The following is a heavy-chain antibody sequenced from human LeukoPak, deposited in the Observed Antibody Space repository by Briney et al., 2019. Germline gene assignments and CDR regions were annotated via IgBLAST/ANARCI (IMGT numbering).Heavy chain of an antibody. CDR1: GYTFTNYG. Sequence: ASVKVSCKASGYTFTNYGITWVRQAPGQGPEWMGWISAYNGHTAYSQKLQGRVTLTTDTSATTAYMELRSLRSDDTAVYYCARDRSAQRYNDYVEGWFDPWGQGTLVTVSS. J-gene: IGHJ5*02. D-gene: IGHD3-16*01. CDR2: ISAYNGHT. V-gene: IGHV1-18*01. CDR3: ARDRSAQRYNDYVEGWFDP.